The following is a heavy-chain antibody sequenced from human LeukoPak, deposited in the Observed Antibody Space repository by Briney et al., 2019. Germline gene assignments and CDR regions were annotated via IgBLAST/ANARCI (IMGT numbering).Heavy chain of an antibody. V-gene: IGHV4-34*01. J-gene: IGHJ4*02. CDR3: ASSSGYFPFGLDY. CDR2: INHSGST. CDR1: GGSFNNYF. Sequence: PSETLSLTCAVYGGSFNNYFWSWVRQPPGKGLEWIGQINHSGSTKYNPSLKSRVTMSVDTSKSQFSPRLRSVTAADTAVYYCASSSGYFPFGLDYWGQGTLVTVSS. D-gene: IGHD3-22*01.